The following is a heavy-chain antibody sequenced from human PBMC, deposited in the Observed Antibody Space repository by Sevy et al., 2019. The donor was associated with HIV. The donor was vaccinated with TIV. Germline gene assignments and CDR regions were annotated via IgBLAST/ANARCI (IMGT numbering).Heavy chain of an antibody. V-gene: IGHV5-51*01. CDR2: IYPDDSET. D-gene: IGHD3-22*01. J-gene: IGHJ4*02. CDR1: GYSFTSHW. CDR3: ATSRSGYFDSSGYYIY. Sequence: GESLKISCEGSGYSFTSHWIGWVRHMPGKGLEWMGIIYPDDSETRYSPSFQGQVTFSADKSISTAYLQGSSLKASDTAWYYCATSRSGYFDSSGYYIYWGQGTMVTVSS.